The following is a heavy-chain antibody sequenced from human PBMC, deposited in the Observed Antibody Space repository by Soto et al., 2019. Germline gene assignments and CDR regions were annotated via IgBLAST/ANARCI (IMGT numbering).Heavy chain of an antibody. V-gene: IGHV5-51*01. CDR1: GYSFTTYW. D-gene: IGHD3-16*01. Sequence: GEPLKISGKGSGYSFTTYWIGWVRKMPGKGLEWMGIIYPGDSDTRCSPSFQGQVTISADKSISTAYLQWSSLKASDTAMYYCARQAMGLRGYADYWGQGTLVTVSS. CDR3: ARQAMGLRGYADY. CDR2: IYPGDSDT. J-gene: IGHJ4*02.